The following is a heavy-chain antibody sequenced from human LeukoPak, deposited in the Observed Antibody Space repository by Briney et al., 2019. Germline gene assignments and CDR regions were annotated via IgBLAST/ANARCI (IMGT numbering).Heavy chain of an antibody. CDR3: AKANGALGSYYNSEFDY. V-gene: IGHV3-9*01. J-gene: IGHJ4*02. Sequence: PGRSLRLSCVASGFTFDDYAMHWVRQAPGKGLEWVAGITREGGSAGYAGSVKGRFTISRDNAKNSLYLQMNSLRAEDPALYYCAKANGALGSYYNSEFDYWGQGTLVTVSS. CDR2: ITREGGSA. CDR1: GFTFDDYA. D-gene: IGHD3-10*01.